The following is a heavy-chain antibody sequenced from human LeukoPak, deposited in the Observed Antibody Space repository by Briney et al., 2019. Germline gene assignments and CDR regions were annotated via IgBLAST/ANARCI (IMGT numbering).Heavy chain of an antibody. D-gene: IGHD2-2*02. CDR3: ARGNCSSASCYTDFDY. J-gene: IGHJ4*02. Sequence: GGSLRLSCAASGFTFSSYGMHWVRQAPGKGLEWVAVISYDGSNKYYADSVKGRFTISRDNSKNTLYLQMNSLRAEDTAVYYCARGNCSSASCYTDFDYWGQGTLVTVSS. V-gene: IGHV3-30*03. CDR2: ISYDGSNK. CDR1: GFTFSSYG.